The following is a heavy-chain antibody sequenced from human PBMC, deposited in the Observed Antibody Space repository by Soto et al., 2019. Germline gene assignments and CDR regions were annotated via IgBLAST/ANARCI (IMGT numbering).Heavy chain of an antibody. V-gene: IGHV4-30-2*01. D-gene: IGHD3-22*01. CDR3: ARAVNYYDSSGSSWFDP. Sequence: SETLSLTCTVSDGSINSGGYSLTWIRQQPGKGLGWIGFIYHTGTTYYNPSVKSRVTISVDRSKDQFSLKLNSVTAADTAVYYCARAVNYYDSSGSSWFDPWGQGALVTVSS. CDR2: IYHTGTT. CDR1: DGSINSGGYS. J-gene: IGHJ5*02.